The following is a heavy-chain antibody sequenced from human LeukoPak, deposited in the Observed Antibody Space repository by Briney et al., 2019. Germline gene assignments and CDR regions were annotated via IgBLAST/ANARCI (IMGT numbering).Heavy chain of an antibody. D-gene: IGHD3-22*01. Sequence: SVKVSCKASGGTFSSYAISWVRQAPGQGLEWMGRIIPIFGTANYAQKFQGRVTITTDGSTSTAYMELSSLRSEDTAVYYCASRYYYDSSEDIWGQGTMVTVSS. CDR3: ASRYYYDSSEDI. CDR2: IIPIFGTA. CDR1: GGTFSSYA. J-gene: IGHJ3*02. V-gene: IGHV1-69*05.